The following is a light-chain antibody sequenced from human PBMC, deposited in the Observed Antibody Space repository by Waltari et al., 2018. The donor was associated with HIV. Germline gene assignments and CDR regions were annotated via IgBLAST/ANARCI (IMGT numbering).Light chain of an antibody. CDR1: TSNIGSKF. CDR2: RNN. J-gene: IGLJ3*02. V-gene: IGLV1-47*01. CDR3: AAWDVSLSGWV. Sequence: SVLTQPPSTSGTPGQKVTISCSGSTSNIGSKFVYWYQQFPGTAPKLLIYRNNERPSGVPGRCSGSKSGISAALAITGLRSEDEADYYCAAWDVSLSGWVFGGGTKLTVL.